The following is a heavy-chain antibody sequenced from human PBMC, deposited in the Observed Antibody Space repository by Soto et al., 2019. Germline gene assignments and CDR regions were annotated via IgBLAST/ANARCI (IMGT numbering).Heavy chain of an antibody. CDR2: ISGSGGST. D-gene: IGHD2-2*01. CDR1: GFTFSSYA. J-gene: IGHJ4*02. Sequence: EVQLLESGGGLVQPGGSLRLSCAASGFTFSSYAMSWVRQAPGKGLEWVSAISGSGGSTYYADSVKGRFTISRDNSKNTMYLPMNSLRAEDTAVYYCAKDRRVVPAAIDYWGQGTLVTVSS. CDR3: AKDRRVVPAAIDY. V-gene: IGHV3-23*01.